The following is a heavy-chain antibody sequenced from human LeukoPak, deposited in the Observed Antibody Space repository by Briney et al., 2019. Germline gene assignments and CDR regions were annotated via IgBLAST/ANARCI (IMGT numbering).Heavy chain of an antibody. Sequence: GRSLRLSCAASAFNFRSYGMHWVRQAPGKGPEWVAVISYNGNNKYYADAVKGRFIISRDNAKNSLSLQMNNLRVEDTAVYYCARAGSHWHYVYWGQGTVVTVSS. V-gene: IGHV3-30*03. CDR1: AFNFRSYG. D-gene: IGHD3-10*01. CDR3: ARAGSHWHYVY. CDR2: ISYNGNNK. J-gene: IGHJ4*02.